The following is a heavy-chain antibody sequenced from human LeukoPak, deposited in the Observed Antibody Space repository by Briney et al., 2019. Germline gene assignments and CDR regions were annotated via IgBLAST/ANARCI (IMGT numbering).Heavy chain of an antibody. V-gene: IGHV4-39*01. CDR2: IYYSGST. Sequence: SETLSLTCTVSGGSISSSSYYWGWIRQPPGKGLEWIGSIYYSGSTYYNPSLKSRVTISVDTSKNQFSLKLSSVTAADTAVYYCARLRGMRWLPRGVLYFDYWGQGTLVTVSS. D-gene: IGHD5-24*01. J-gene: IGHJ4*02. CDR3: ARLRGMRWLPRGVLYFDY. CDR1: GGSISSSSYY.